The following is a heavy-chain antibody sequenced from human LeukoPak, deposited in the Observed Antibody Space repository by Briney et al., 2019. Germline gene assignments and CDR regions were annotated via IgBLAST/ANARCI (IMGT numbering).Heavy chain of an antibody. CDR1: GFTFSSYG. D-gene: IGHD5-18*01. J-gene: IGHJ6*03. Sequence: GGSLRLSCAASGFTFSSYGMHWVRQAPGKGLEWVAFIRYDGSNKYYADSVKGRFTISRDNSKNTLYLQMNSLRAEDTAVYYCAKAGIQLWPHDYYYYMDVWGKGTTVTVSS. CDR3: AKAGIQLWPHDYYYYMDV. V-gene: IGHV3-30*02. CDR2: IRYDGSNK.